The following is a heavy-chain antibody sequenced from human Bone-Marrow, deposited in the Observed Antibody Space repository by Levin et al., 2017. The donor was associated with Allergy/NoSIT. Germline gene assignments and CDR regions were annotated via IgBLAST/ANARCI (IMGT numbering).Heavy chain of an antibody. J-gene: IGHJ4*02. Sequence: GGSLRLSCAASGFSVSRNYMSWVRQAPGKGLEWVSLIYSGGDTQYADYVKGRFTISRDNSRNTLYLQMNSLRGDDTAVYYCARNGVGTAAGTPWGQGTLVSVSS. CDR3: ARNGVGTAAGTP. V-gene: IGHV3-66*01. CDR2: IYSGGDT. D-gene: IGHD6-13*01. CDR1: GFSVSRNY.